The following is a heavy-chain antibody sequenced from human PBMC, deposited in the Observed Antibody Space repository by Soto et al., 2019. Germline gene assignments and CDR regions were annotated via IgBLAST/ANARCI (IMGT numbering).Heavy chain of an antibody. Sequence: QMQLVQSGPDVKKPGTSVKVSCKTSGFTFTSSAIQWVRQARGQRLEWIGWIVVGSGDTNYAQEFKEGVTVTRDRSTSTAYMELSSLRADDTAVYYCAAGIWFEKFSSVDFDSWGQGTLVTVSS. D-gene: IGHD3-10*01. J-gene: IGHJ4*02. CDR1: GFTFTSSA. CDR2: IVVGSGDT. CDR3: AAGIWFEKFSSVDFDS. V-gene: IGHV1-58*02.